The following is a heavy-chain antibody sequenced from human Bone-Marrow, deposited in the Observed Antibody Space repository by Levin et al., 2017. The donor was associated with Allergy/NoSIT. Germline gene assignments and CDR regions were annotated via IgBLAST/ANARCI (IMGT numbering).Heavy chain of an antibody. J-gene: IGHJ4*02. V-gene: IGHV1-2*06. CDR1: GYTFTGYY. CDR3: ARAGEPYYDFWSGYPYDY. Sequence: ASVKVSCKASGYTFTGYYMHWVRQAPGQGLEWMGRINPNSGGTNYAQKFQGRVTMTRDTSISTAYMELSRLRSDDTAVYYCARAGEPYYDFWSGYPYDYWGQGTLVTVSS. CDR2: INPNSGGT. D-gene: IGHD3-3*01.